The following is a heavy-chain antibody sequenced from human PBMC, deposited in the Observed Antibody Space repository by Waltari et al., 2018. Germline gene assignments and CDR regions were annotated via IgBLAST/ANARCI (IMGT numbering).Heavy chain of an antibody. CDR3: ARFDTSGWAYYFDS. D-gene: IGHD6-19*01. CDR2: VFYSGFT. CDR1: GGSISNYY. J-gene: IGHJ4*02. Sequence: QVQLQESGTGLVKPSETLSLTCTIPGGSISNYYWNWVRQPPGKGLEWIGYVFYSGFTTYNSSLKSRVTISVDTSKNQFSLSLTSVTAADTAVYYCARFDTSGWAYYFDSWGQGRLVIVSS. V-gene: IGHV4-59*01.